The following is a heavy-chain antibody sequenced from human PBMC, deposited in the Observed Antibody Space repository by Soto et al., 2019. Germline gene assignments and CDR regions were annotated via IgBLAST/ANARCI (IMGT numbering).Heavy chain of an antibody. D-gene: IGHD3-3*01. V-gene: IGHV4-61*01. CDR2: IYYTGST. CDR1: GGSVSSESHY. J-gene: IGHJ6*02. CDR3: ARDQRRFLEWSQAYYGMDV. Sequence: SETLSLTCTVSGGSVSSESHYWSWIRQTPGKGLEWIGYIYYTGSTNYNPSLKGRVTMSVDTSRDQVSLRLRSVTRADTAVYYCARDQRRFLEWSQAYYGMDVWGQGTTVTVSS.